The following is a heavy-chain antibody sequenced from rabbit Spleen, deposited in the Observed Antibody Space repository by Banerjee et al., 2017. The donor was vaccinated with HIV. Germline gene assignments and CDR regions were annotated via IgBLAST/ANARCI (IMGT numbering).Heavy chain of an antibody. CDR1: GFSFSNSYY. CDR3: ARDGDGGSYFAL. J-gene: IGHJ6*01. Sequence: QSLEESGGDLVKPEGSLTLTCTASGFSFSNSYYICWVRQAPGKGLEWIACIYADSGGSTAYASWAKGRFTISKTSSTTVTLQMTSLTAADTATYFCARDGDGGSYFALWGPGTLVTVS. D-gene: IGHD8-1*01. V-gene: IGHV1S40*01. CDR2: IYADSGGST.